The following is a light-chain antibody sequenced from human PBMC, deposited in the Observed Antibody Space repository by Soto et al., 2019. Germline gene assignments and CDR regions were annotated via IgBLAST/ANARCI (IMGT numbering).Light chain of an antibody. J-gene: IGKJ4*01. Sequence: EIVLTQSPGTLSLSPGERATLSCRTSQSVRSSHLAWYQQKSGQAPRLLIYGASSRATDIPDRFSGSGSGTDFTLTISRLEPEDFAVYHCQQYSTSPLTFGGGTKVEIK. V-gene: IGKV3-20*01. CDR1: QSVRSSH. CDR2: GAS. CDR3: QQYSTSPLT.